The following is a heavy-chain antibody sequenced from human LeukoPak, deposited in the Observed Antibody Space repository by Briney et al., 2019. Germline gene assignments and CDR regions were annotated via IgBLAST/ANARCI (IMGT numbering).Heavy chain of an antibody. J-gene: IGHJ4*02. CDR2: ISGSGGTT. CDR3: AKATQWTSDY. V-gene: IGHV3-23*01. CDR1: GFTFNNYA. D-gene: IGHD6-19*01. Sequence: GGSLRLSCAASGFTFNNYAMSWVRQAPGKGLEWVSAISGSGGTTYYADTVKGRFTISRDNSKNTLSLQMNSLRAEDTAVYYCAKATQWTSDYWGQGTLVTVSS.